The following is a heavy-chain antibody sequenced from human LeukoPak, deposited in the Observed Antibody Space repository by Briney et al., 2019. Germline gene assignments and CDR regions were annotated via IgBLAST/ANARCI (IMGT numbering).Heavy chain of an antibody. CDR2: ISISSSTI. V-gene: IGHV3-48*01. Sequence: PGGSLRLSCAASGFTFSSFGMNWVRQAPGKGLEWISYISISSSTIYYADSVKGRFTISRDNAKNSLYLQMNSLRAEDTAVYYCAREATYFYDSSGSTHLLGDAFDIWGQGTMVTVSS. J-gene: IGHJ3*02. CDR3: AREATYFYDSSGSTHLLGDAFDI. CDR1: GFTFSSFG. D-gene: IGHD3-22*01.